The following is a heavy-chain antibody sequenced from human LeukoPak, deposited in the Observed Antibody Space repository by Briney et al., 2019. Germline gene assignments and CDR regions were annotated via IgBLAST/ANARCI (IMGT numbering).Heavy chain of an antibody. V-gene: IGHV4-61*02. Sequence: SETLSLTCTVSGGSISSGGYYWSWIRQHPGKGLEWIGRIYTSGSTNYNPSLKSRVTMSVDTSKNQFSLKLSSVTAADTAVYYCSGVLVVPAAILGWSAAFDIWGQGTMVTVSS. CDR1: GGSISSGGYY. D-gene: IGHD2-2*01. CDR3: SGVLVVPAAILGWSAAFDI. CDR2: IYTSGST. J-gene: IGHJ3*02.